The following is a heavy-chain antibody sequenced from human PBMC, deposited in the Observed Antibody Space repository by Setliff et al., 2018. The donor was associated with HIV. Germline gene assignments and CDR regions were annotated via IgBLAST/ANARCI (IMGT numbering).Heavy chain of an antibody. Sequence: SETLSLTCTVSGGSINSYWWSWFRQPAGKGLEWIGRISSSGSPNYNPSLESRVTMSVDTSKNQFSLKSRSVTATDTAVYSCARVQMAYAAFDVWGQGTMVTVSS. J-gene: IGHJ3*01. V-gene: IGHV4-4*07. D-gene: IGHD4-17*01. CDR1: GGSINSYW. CDR2: ISSSGSP. CDR3: ARVQMAYAAFDV.